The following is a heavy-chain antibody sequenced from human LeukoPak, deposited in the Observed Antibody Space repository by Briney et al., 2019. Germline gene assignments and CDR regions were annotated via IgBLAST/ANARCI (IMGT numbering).Heavy chain of an antibody. V-gene: IGHV4-59*01. CDR3: ARGRLGGSGSYYNVLDY. CDR2: ISYSGST. D-gene: IGHD3-10*01. Sequence: SETRSLTCPVPGGSISSYYWSWIRQPPGKGLGWIGYISYSGSTNYNPSLKSRVTISVDTSRNQFSLKLSSVTAADTAVYYCARGRLGGSGSYYNVLDYWGQGTLVTVSS. CDR1: GGSISSYY. J-gene: IGHJ4*02.